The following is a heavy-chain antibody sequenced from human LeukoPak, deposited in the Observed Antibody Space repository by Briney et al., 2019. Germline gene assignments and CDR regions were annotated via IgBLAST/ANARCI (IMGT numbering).Heavy chain of an antibody. CDR1: GYSISSGYY. V-gene: IGHV4-38-2*02. CDR2: IYHSGST. CDR3: ARLRDSSGYYSRV. J-gene: IGHJ4*02. Sequence: SETLSLTCTVSGYSISSGYYWGWIRQPPGKGLEWIGSIYHSGSTYYNPSLKSRLTITVDTSRNQFSLKPTSVTAADTAVYYCARLRDSSGYYSRVWGQGTLVTVSS. D-gene: IGHD3-22*01.